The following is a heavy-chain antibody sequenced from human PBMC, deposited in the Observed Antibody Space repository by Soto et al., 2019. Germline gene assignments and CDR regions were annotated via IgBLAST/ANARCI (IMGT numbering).Heavy chain of an antibody. CDR2: ISYDGSNK. Sequence: QVQLVESGGGVVQPGRSLRLSCAASGFTCSSYAMHWVRQAPGKGLEWVSVISYDGSNKYYADSVKGRFTISRENSKNTRYLQMTSRRAEDTAVYYCSRENYDFWSGYSYSYYFDYWGQGTLVTVSS. V-gene: IGHV3-30-3*01. CDR3: SRENYDFWSGYSYSYYFDY. CDR1: GFTCSSYA. D-gene: IGHD3-3*01. J-gene: IGHJ4*02.